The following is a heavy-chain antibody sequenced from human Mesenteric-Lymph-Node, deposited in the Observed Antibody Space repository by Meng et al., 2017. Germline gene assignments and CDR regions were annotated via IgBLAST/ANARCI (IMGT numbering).Heavy chain of an antibody. CDR2: ISPPDSYT. CDR3: ARHVGDYDILPSYFDY. CDR1: GYSFTNYW. V-gene: IGHV5-51*01. J-gene: IGHJ4*02. D-gene: IGHD3-9*01. Sequence: GESLKISCKGSGYSFTNYWIGWVRQMPGKGLEWMGSISPPDSYTRYSTSFRGQVTISADKSISTAYLQWSSLKASDTAMYYCARHVGDYDILPSYFDYWGQGTLVTVSS.